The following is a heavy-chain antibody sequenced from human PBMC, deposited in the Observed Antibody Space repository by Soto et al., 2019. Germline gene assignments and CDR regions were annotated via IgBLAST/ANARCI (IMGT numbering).Heavy chain of an antibody. V-gene: IGHV2-5*02. CDR2: IYWDGDR. Sequence: SRPTLVNPTQTLTLTCTFSGFSLSTGGMGVGWIRQPPGKALEWLALIYWDGDRRYSPSLMNRLTIAKDTSKNQVVLTMTNMDPVDTATYYCVHSRCGGDCLQSYSSHYYYGMDIWGQGTTVTVSS. CDR1: GFSLSTGGMG. J-gene: IGHJ6*02. CDR3: VHSRCGGDCLQSYSSHYYYGMDI. D-gene: IGHD2-21*02.